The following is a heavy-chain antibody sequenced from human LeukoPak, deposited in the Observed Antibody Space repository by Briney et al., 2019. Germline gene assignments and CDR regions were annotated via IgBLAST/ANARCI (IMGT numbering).Heavy chain of an antibody. CDR1: GGSISSYY. CDR2: IYTSGST. CDR3: ARDSAQNYDFWSGYFDY. J-gene: IGHJ4*02. Sequence: SETLSLTCTVAGGSISSYYWSWIRQPAGKGLEWIGRIYTSGSTNYNPSPKSRVTMSVDTSKNQFSLKLSSVTAADTAVYYCARDSAQNYDFWSGYFDYWGQGTLVTVSS. D-gene: IGHD3-3*01. V-gene: IGHV4-4*07.